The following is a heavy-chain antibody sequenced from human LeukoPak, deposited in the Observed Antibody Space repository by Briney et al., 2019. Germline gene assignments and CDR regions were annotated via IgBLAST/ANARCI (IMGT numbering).Heavy chain of an antibody. D-gene: IGHD1-1*01. J-gene: IGHJ6*03. CDR1: GFTFSSYG. V-gene: IGHV3-33*01. CDR2: IWYDGSNK. CDR3: ARAGRTDYYMDV. Sequence: GRSLRLSCAASGFTFSSYGMHWVRQAPGKGLEWVAVIWYDGSNKYYADSVKGRFTISRDNSKNTLYLQMNSLRAEDTAVYYCARAGRTDYYMDVCGKGTTVTVSS.